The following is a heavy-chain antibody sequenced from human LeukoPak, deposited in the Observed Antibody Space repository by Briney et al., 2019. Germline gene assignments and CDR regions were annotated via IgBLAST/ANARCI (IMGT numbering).Heavy chain of an antibody. J-gene: IGHJ4*02. Sequence: ETLSLTCSVSGDSISSRNWWTWVRPTPEKGLEWVSAISGSGGSTYYADSVKGRFTISRDNSKNTLYLQMNSLRAEDTAVYYCAKDSRAMIVVAYFDYWGQGTLVTVSS. D-gene: IGHD3-22*01. CDR3: AKDSRAMIVVAYFDY. CDR2: ISGSGGST. CDR1: GDSISSRNW. V-gene: IGHV3-23*01.